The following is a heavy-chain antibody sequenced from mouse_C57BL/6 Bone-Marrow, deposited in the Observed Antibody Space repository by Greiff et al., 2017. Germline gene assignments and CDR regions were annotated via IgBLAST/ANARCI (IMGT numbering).Heavy chain of an antibody. V-gene: IGHV14-2*01. J-gene: IGHJ1*03. CDR2: IDPEDGET. Sequence: VHVKQSGAELVKPGASVKLSCTASGFNIKDYYMHWVKQRTEQGLEWIGRIDPEDGETKYAPKFQGKATITADTSSNTAYLQLSSLTSEDTAVXYCVSTTIVATRYFDVWGTGTTVTVSS. D-gene: IGHD1-1*01. CDR1: GFNIKDYY. CDR3: VSTTIVATRYFDV.